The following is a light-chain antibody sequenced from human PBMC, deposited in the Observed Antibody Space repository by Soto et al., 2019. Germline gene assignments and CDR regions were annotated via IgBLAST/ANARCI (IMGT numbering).Light chain of an antibody. CDR3: CSYAGSNSLI. J-gene: IGLJ2*01. Sequence: QSALTQPRSVSGSPGQSVTISCTGTSSDVGGYNYVSWYQQHPGKAPKLMIYDVSKRPSGVPDRFSGSKSGNTASLTISGLQAEDEAEYDCCSYAGSNSLIFGGGTKLTVL. CDR2: DVS. CDR1: SSDVGGYNY. V-gene: IGLV2-11*01.